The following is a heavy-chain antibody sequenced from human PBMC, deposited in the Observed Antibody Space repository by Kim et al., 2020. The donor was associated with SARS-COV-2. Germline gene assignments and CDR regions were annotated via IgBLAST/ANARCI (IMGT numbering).Heavy chain of an antibody. CDR2: INHSGST. CDR3: ARERDGGFGESYYGMDV. J-gene: IGHJ6*02. D-gene: IGHD3-10*01. V-gene: IGHV4-34*01. CDR1: GGSFSGYY. Sequence: SETLSLTCAVYGGSFSGYYWSWIRQPPGKGLEWIGEINHSGSTNYNPSLKSRVTISVDTSKNQFSLKLSSVTAADTAVYYCARERDGGFGESYYGMDVWGQGTTVTVSS.